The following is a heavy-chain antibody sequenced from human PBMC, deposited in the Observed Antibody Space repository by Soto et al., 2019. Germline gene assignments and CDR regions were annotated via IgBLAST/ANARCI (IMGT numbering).Heavy chain of an antibody. D-gene: IGHD2-21*02. V-gene: IGHV1-69*12. Sequence: QVQLVQSGAEVKKPGSSVKVSCKASGGTFSSYAISWVRQAPGQGLEWMGGIIPIFGTANYAQKFQGRVTIXXDXSXXTAYMELSSLRSEDTAVYYCARGVVVTAEGYYFDYWGQGTLVTVSS. J-gene: IGHJ4*02. CDR1: GGTFSSYA. CDR2: IIPIFGTA. CDR3: ARGVVVTAEGYYFDY.